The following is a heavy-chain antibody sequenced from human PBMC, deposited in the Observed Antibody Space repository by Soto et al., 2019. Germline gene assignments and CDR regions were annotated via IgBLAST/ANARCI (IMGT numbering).Heavy chain of an antibody. CDR2: INAGNTKT. D-gene: IGHD2-21*02. J-gene: IGHJ4*02. Sequence: GASVKVSCKASGYTFSHYAMHWVRQAPGQRLEWMGWINAGNTKTKYSEKFQGRVTFTRDTSASTDYMELSSLRSEDTAVYYCARSIVVVTALDYWGQGTLVTVSS. V-gene: IGHV1-3*01. CDR1: GYTFSHYA. CDR3: ARSIVVVTALDY.